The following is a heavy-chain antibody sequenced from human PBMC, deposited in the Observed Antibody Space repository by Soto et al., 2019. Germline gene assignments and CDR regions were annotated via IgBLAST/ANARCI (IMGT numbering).Heavy chain of an antibody. V-gene: IGHV3-23*01. J-gene: IGHJ6*02. Sequence: EVQLLESGGGLVQPGGSLRLSCAASGFTFSSYAMSWVRQAPGKGLEWVSAISGSGGSTYYEDSVKGRFTISRDNSKNALYLQMNSLRAEDTAVYYCAKDRYGGNLYYYYGMDVWGQGTTVTVSS. CDR1: GFTFSSYA. CDR2: ISGSGGST. CDR3: AKDRYGGNLYYYYGMDV. D-gene: IGHD2-21*01.